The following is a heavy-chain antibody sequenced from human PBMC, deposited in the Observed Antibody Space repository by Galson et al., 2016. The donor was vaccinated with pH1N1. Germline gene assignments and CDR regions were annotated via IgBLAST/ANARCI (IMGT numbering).Heavy chain of an antibody. CDR3: AKDAGANYLVDD. D-gene: IGHD4/OR15-4a*01. CDR2: VNTDNGGT. J-gene: IGHJ4*02. Sequence: SVKVSCKASGYTFTAHYIHWVRQARGQGLEWMGWVNTDNGGTKFAAKFQGRVTMSRDRATTTAYMELGSLRSDDTAIYYCAKDAGANYLVDDWGQGTLVIVSS. V-gene: IGHV1-2*02. CDR1: GYTFTAHY.